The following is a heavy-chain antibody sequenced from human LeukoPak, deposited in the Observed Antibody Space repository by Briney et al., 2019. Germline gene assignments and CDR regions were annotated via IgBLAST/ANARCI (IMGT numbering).Heavy chain of an antibody. CDR2: IQYDGSNE. CDR1: RFTFSSYG. Sequence: GGSLRLSCAASRFTFSSYGTHWVRQAPGKGLEWVAYIQYDGSNEQYADSVKGRFSISRDSSKNILYLQMNSLRAEDTAVYYCAKDRCSNGVGCYYYYMDVWGKGTTVTISS. D-gene: IGHD2-8*01. CDR3: AKDRCSNGVGCYYYYMDV. J-gene: IGHJ6*03. V-gene: IGHV3-30*02.